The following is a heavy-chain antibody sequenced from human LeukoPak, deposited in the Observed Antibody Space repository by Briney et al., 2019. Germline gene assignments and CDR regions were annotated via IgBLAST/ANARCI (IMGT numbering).Heavy chain of an antibody. J-gene: IGHJ3*02. CDR1: GYTFTGYY. CDR3: ARAPKNDAYDI. V-gene: IGHV1-2*02. CDR2: INPNSGDT. Sequence: ASVKVSCKASGYTFTGYYIHWVRQAPGQGLERVGWINPNSGDTHHAQNFQGRVTMTRDTSISTASMDLSRLRSDDTAVYYCARAPKNDAYDIWGRGTMVTVSS.